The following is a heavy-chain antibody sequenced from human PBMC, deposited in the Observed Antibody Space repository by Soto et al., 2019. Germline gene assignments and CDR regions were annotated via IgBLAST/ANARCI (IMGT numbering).Heavy chain of an antibody. J-gene: IGHJ3*02. CDR3: ARYNTPYTQGPRLAFDI. CDR2: TYYRSKWYN. V-gene: IGHV6-1*01. Sequence: SQTLSLTCAISGDSVSSNIAACNWIRQSPSRGVEWLGRTYYRSKWYNDYAVSVKSRITINPDTSKNQFSLQLNSVTPEDTAVYYPARYNTPYTQGPRLAFDICRPGTTVNAS. D-gene: IGHD2-15*01. CDR1: GDSVSSNIAA.